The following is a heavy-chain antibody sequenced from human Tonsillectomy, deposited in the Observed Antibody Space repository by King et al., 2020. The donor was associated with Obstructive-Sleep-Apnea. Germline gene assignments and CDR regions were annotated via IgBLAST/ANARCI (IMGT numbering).Heavy chain of an antibody. CDR2: ISFDGSNK. Sequence: VQLVESGGGVVQPGRSLRLSCAASGFTFNTYGMHWVRQAPGKGLEWVAGISFDGSNKQYGDSAKGRFTVSRDNSKNTLYLQMNSLRAGDTAVYYCAKDTSYYDSSGYFGALDIWGQGTMVTVSS. V-gene: IGHV3-30*18. CDR3: AKDTSYYDSSGYFGALDI. CDR1: GFTFNTYG. D-gene: IGHD3-22*01. J-gene: IGHJ3*02.